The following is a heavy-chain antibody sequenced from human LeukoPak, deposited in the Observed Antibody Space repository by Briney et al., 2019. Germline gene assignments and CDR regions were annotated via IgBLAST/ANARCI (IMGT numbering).Heavy chain of an antibody. V-gene: IGHV1-69*13. Sequence: ASVKVSCKASGGTFSNYAINWVRQAPGPGLEWMGGITPIFGTANYAQKFQGRATITADESTSTVYMELNSLKSEDTAVYYCARGWDYDSGGRPTAYVYWGQGTRVTVSS. CDR3: ARGWDYDSGGRPTAYVY. CDR2: ITPIFGTA. D-gene: IGHD3-22*01. J-gene: IGHJ4*02. CDR1: GGTFSNYA.